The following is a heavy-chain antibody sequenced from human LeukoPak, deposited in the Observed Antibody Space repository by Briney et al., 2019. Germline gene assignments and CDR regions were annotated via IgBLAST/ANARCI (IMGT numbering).Heavy chain of an antibody. Sequence: GASVKVSCKASGGTFSSYAISWVRQAPGQGLEWMGGIIPIFGTANYAQKFQGRVTITTDESTSTAYMELSSLRSEDTAVYYCARDHLSWFDPWGQGTLVTVSS. CDR2: IIPIFGTA. CDR1: GGTFSSYA. J-gene: IGHJ5*02. V-gene: IGHV1-69*05. CDR3: ARDHLSWFDP.